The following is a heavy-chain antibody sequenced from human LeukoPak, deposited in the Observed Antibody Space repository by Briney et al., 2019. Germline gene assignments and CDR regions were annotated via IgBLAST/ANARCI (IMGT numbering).Heavy chain of an antibody. CDR1: GFTFSSYW. V-gene: IGHV3-7*01. CDR3: ARDILYWSQKQFFDY. D-gene: IGHD6-19*01. J-gene: IGHJ4*02. Sequence: PGGSLRLSCAASGFTFSSYWMSWVRQAPGKGLEWVANIKQDGSEKYYVDSVKGRFTISRDNAKNSLYLQMNSLRAEDTAVYYCARDILYWSQKQFFDYWGQGTLVTVSS. CDR2: IKQDGSEK.